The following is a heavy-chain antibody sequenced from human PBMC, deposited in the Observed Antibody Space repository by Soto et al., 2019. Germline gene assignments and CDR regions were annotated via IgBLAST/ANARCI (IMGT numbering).Heavy chain of an antibody. CDR3: VKVGWNTMTTVTKGYFQH. J-gene: IGHJ1*01. CDR2: ISGSGGGT. CDR1: GFTYSNYA. Sequence: EVQLLESGGGLVQPGGSLRLSCAASGFTYSNYAMNWVRQAQGKGLEWVSTISGSGGGTYYADSVTGRFTISSDNSKNTLYLQMNSLRAEDTAVYYCVKVGWNTMTTVTKGYFQHWGQGTLVTVSS. D-gene: IGHD4-17*01. V-gene: IGHV3-23*01.